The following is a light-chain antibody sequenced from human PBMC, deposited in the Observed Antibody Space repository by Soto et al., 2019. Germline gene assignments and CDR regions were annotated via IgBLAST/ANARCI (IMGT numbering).Light chain of an antibody. CDR1: QSVSNF. J-gene: IGKJ5*01. CDR2: DTS. Sequence: EIVLTQSPGTLSLSQGKRATLSCRASQSVSNFLAWYQQKPGQAPRLLTYDTSNRATGIPARFSGSGSGTDFTLTINNLDPEDFAVYYCQQRSNWPITFGQGTRLEI. V-gene: IGKV3-11*01. CDR3: QQRSNWPIT.